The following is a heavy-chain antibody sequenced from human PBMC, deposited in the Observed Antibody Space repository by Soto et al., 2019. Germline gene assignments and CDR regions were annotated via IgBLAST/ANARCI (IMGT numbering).Heavy chain of an antibody. Sequence: GGSLRLSCAASGFTFSSYSMNWVRQAPGKGLEWVSSISSSSSYIYYADSVKGRFTISRDNAKNSLYLQMNSLRAEDTAVYYCARTPYCSGGSCYGYNWFDPWGQGTLVTVSS. J-gene: IGHJ5*02. D-gene: IGHD2-15*01. CDR3: ARTPYCSGGSCYGYNWFDP. CDR2: ISSSSSYI. V-gene: IGHV3-21*01. CDR1: GFTFSSYS.